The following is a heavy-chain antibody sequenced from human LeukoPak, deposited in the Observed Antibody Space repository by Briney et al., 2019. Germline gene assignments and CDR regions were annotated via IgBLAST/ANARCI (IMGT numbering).Heavy chain of an antibody. CDR2: IYHSGST. CDR3: AGYGDYAVDP. CDR1: GGSISSGGYS. D-gene: IGHD4-17*01. J-gene: IGHJ5*02. V-gene: IGHV4-30-2*01. Sequence: SSETLSLTCAVSGGSISSGGYSWSWIRQPLGKGLEWIGYIYHSGSTYYNPSLKSRVTISVDRSKNQFSLKLSSVTAADTAVYYCAGYGDYAVDPWGQGTLVTVSS.